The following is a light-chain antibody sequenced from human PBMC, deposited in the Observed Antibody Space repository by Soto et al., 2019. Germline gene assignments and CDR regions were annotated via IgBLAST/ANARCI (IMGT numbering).Light chain of an antibody. V-gene: IGKV4-1*01. CDR1: QSVLYSSNNKNY. J-gene: IGKJ1*01. CDR2: WAS. CDR3: QQYYTTPWT. Sequence: DIMMIQSPDSLAVSLGERATINCKSSQSVLYSSNNKNYLAWYQQKPGQPPKALIYWASTRESGVPDRFSGSGSGTDFTLTISSLQAEDVAVYYCQQYYTTPWTFGQGTKVDI.